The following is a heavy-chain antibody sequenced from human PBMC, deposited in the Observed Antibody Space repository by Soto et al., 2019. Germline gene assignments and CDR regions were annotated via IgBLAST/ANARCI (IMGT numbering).Heavy chain of an antibody. J-gene: IGHJ4*02. V-gene: IGHV1-69*06. CDR1: EGTFNNYA. D-gene: IGHD3-22*01. CDR3: ARDDALREISGYFYLDY. CDR2: IIPLFDAV. Sequence: QVQLVQSGAEVKKPGSSVRVSCKTSEGTFNNYAISWVRQAPGQGLEWMGGIIPLFDAVKYAQKFQGRVTITADKSTSTAYMELHTLTSEDTAVYYCARDDALREISGYFYLDYWGQGTPVTVTS.